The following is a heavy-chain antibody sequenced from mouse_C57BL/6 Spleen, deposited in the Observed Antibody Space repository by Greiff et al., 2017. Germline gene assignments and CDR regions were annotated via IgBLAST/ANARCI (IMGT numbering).Heavy chain of an antibody. CDR2: LSNLAYSI. CDR3: ARHDYGFDY. J-gene: IGHJ2*01. D-gene: IGHD1-1*01. V-gene: IGHV5-15*01. CDR1: GFTFSDYG. Sequence: EVMLVESGGGLVQPGGSLKLSCAASGFTFSDYGMAWVRQAPRKGPEWVAFLSNLAYSIYYADTVTGRFTISRENAKNTLYLEMSSLRSEDTAMYYCARHDYGFDYWGQGTTLTVSS.